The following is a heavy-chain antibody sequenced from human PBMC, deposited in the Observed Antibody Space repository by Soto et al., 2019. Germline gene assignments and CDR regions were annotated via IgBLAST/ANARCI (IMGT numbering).Heavy chain of an antibody. D-gene: IGHD6-13*01. CDR3: ASDLIADLDAFDI. V-gene: IGHV1-3*01. J-gene: IGHJ3*02. CDR1: GYTFSRYA. CDR2: INAGNGNT. Sequence: ASVKVSCQAAGYTFSRYAMHLARQAPGQRLEWMGWINAGNGNTKYSQKFQGRVTITRDTSASTAYMELSSLRSEDTAVYYCASDLIADLDAFDIWGQGTIVTVSS.